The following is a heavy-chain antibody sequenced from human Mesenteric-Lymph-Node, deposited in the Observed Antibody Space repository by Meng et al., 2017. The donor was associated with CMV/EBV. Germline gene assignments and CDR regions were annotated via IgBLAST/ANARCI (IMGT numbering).Heavy chain of an antibody. CDR3: ARVRTLSYDAFDI. CDR1: GFTFSSYA. V-gene: IGHV3-30*04. Sequence: GGSLRLSCAASGFTFSSYAMHWVRQAPGKGLEWVAVISYDGSNKYYADSVRGRFTISRDNSKNTLYLQMNSLRAEDTAVYYCARVRTLSYDAFDIWGQGTMVTVSS. D-gene: IGHD1-1*01. J-gene: IGHJ3*02. CDR2: ISYDGSNK.